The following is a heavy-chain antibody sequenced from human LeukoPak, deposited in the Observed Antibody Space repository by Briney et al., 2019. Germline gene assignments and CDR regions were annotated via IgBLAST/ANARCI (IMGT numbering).Heavy chain of an antibody. Sequence: ASVKVSCKASGYTFTGYYMHWVRQAPGQGLEWMGWINPNSGGTNYAQKFQGRVTMTRDTSISTAYMELSRLRSDDTAVYYCVSDGISGWNYYFDYWGQGTLVTVSS. CDR3: VSDGISGWNYYFDY. CDR1: GYTFTGYY. V-gene: IGHV1-2*02. D-gene: IGHD6-19*01. CDR2: INPNSGGT. J-gene: IGHJ4*02.